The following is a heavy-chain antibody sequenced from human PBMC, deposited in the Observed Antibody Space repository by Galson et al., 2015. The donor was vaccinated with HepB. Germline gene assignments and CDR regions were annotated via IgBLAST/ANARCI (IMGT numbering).Heavy chain of an antibody. Sequence: SVKVSCKASGGTFNSAAITWVRQAPGQGLDYIGGIIPAIGMTNYAQKFQGKVTITVDKATNTVFLELRSLGSEDTAFYYCARDRLQFLEWSHHLFDIWGQGTMIIVSS. D-gene: IGHD3-3*01. CDR1: GGTFNSAA. CDR2: IIPAIGMT. CDR3: ARDRLQFLEWSHHLFDI. J-gene: IGHJ3*02. V-gene: IGHV1-69*10.